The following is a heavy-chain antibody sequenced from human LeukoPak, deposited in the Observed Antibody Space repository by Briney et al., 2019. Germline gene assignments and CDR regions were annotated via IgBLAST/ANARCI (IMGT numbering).Heavy chain of an antibody. V-gene: IGHV3-7*01. CDR2: IKQDGSEK. D-gene: IGHD3-10*01. CDR3: ARDSATMVRGVMSDPYYYYYMDV. CDR1: GFTFSNYW. Sequence: GGSLRLSCAASGFTFSNYWMSWVRQAPGKGLEWVANIKQDGSEKYYVDSVKGRFTISRDNAKNSLYLQMNSLRAEDTAVYYCARDSATMVRGVMSDPYYYYYMDVWGKGTTVTVSS. J-gene: IGHJ6*03.